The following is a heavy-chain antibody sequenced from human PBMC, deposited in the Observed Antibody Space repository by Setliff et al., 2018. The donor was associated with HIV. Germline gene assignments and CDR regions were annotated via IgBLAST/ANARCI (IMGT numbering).Heavy chain of an antibody. CDR3: AHRAGSSGSRFYFDY. D-gene: IGHD6-19*01. J-gene: IGHJ4*02. CDR2: IYWDDDR. CDR1: GFSLSTSGVG. Sequence: SGPTLVNTTQTLALTCAFSGFSLSTSGVGVGWIRQPPGKALEWLGTIYWDDDRRYTPSLNSRLTITKGPSRDQVVLTLTDMDPADTGTYFCAHRAGSSGSRFYFDYWGQGALVTASS. V-gene: IGHV2-5*02.